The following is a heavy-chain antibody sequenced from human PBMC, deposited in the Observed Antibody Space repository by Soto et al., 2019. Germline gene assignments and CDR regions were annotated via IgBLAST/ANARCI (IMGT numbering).Heavy chain of an antibody. V-gene: IGHV4-59*01. CDR2: MYSSGSS. Sequence: SETLSLTCTVSGVSITSYKWSWIRQSPGKGLEWIAYMYSSGSSSYNPSLKSRVTISVDTSRNQYSLQLNSATAADTAVYYCAREWSAFDYWGQGILVTVSS. D-gene: IGHD2-15*01. CDR3: AREWSAFDY. CDR1: GVSITSYK. J-gene: IGHJ4*02.